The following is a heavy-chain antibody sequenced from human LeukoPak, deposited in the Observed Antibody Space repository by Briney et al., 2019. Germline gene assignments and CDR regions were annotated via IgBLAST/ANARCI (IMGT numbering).Heavy chain of an antibody. CDR2: IKQDGSEK. CDR3: ARDPHYYDSSGYGDY. CDR1: GFTFSSYW. D-gene: IGHD3-22*01. V-gene: IGHV3-7*01. Sequence: GGSLRLSCAASGFTFSSYWMSWVRQAPGKGLEWVANIKQDGSEKYYVDSVKGRFTISRDNAKNSLYLQMNSLRAEDTAVYYCARDPHYYDSSGYGDYWGQGTLVTVSS. J-gene: IGHJ4*02.